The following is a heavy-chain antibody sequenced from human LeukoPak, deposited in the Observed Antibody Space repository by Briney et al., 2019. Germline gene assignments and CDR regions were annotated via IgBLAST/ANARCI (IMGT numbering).Heavy chain of an antibody. J-gene: IGHJ4*02. CDR3: AFSGWFWGAFDY. D-gene: IGHD6-19*01. Sequence: SETLSLTCTVSGGSISISNYFWGRVRQPPGKGLEWIASRSSTGITHYHSSLESRISVSVETSKSQFSLRLTSLTAADTAVYYCAFSGWFWGAFDYWGQGILVTVSS. CDR1: GGSISISNYF. V-gene: IGHV4-39*01. CDR2: RSSTGIT.